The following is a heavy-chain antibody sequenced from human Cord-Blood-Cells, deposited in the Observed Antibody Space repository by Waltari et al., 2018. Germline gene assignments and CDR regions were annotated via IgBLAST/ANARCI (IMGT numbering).Heavy chain of an antibody. CDR2: VIPIFGTE. CDR3: ARDLLKSSSWYYFDY. Sequence: QVQLVQSGAEVKKPGSSVKVSCKASGGTFSSYAISWVRQAPGQGLEWMGGVIPIFGTEKDAQKVQGRVTITADESTSTAYMELSSLRSEDTAVYYCARDLLKSSSWYYFDYWGQGTLVTVSS. J-gene: IGHJ4*02. CDR1: GGTFSSYA. D-gene: IGHD6-13*01. V-gene: IGHV1-69*12.